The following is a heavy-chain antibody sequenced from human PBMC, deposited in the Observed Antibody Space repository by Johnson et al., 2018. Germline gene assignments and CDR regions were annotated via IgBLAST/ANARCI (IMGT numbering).Heavy chain of an antibody. Sequence: QVQLVESGGGVVQPGGSLRLSCSASGFSFSNHVMHWVRQAPGKGLEWVAVPSNDEGIKYYEDSVKGRFTISRDNSKGTLYLQINSLRAEDTAVYYCATGAISGVIYREFFQHWGQGTLVTVSS. CDR2: PSNDEGIK. CDR3: ATGAISGVIYREFFQH. V-gene: IGHV3-30*03. D-gene: IGHD3-10*01. CDR1: GFSFSNHV. J-gene: IGHJ1*01.